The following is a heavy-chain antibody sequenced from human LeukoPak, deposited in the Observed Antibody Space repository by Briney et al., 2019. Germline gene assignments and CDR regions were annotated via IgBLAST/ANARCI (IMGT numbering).Heavy chain of an antibody. CDR2: IYYSGGT. Sequence: SETLSLTCTVSGGSINSGGYYWSWIRQHPGKGLGWIGYIYYSGGTYYNPSLKSRVTISVDTSKNQFSLKLSSGTAADTAVYYCARQVDYYDSSGYYAAFDIWGQGTMVTVSS. J-gene: IGHJ3*02. CDR3: ARQVDYYDSSGYYAAFDI. V-gene: IGHV4-31*03. CDR1: GGSINSGGYY. D-gene: IGHD3-22*01.